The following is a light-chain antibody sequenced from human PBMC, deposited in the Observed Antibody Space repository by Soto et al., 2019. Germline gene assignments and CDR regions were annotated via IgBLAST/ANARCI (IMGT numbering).Light chain of an antibody. CDR3: LQAATFPIT. J-gene: IGKJ5*01. V-gene: IGKV1-12*01. CDR1: QGISGW. Sequence: DIQMAQSPSSVASSFADRDTITCQASQGISGWLAWYQQTAGRAPKLLIYAASSLQSGVPTRFAGNGSGTSFTLTITSLQPEDFATYYCLQAATFPITFGQGTRLEIK. CDR2: AAS.